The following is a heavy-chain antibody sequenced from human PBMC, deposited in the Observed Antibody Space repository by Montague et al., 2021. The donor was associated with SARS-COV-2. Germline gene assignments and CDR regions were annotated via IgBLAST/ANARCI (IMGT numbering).Heavy chain of an antibody. D-gene: IGHD3-10*01. V-gene: IGHV4-34*01. CDR2: TNHGGST. CDR1: GTSFSGYY. Sequence: SETLSLTCAVHGTSFSGYYWNWIRQPPGKGLKWIGETNHGGSTKYSPSLKSRLTISADTSKNQFSLKLTSVAAADTAVYYCARLRDGVVPSPILGVGPYYSYYYMDVWGRGTTVTGSS. CDR3: ARLRDGVVPSPILGVGPYYSYYYMDV. J-gene: IGHJ6*03.